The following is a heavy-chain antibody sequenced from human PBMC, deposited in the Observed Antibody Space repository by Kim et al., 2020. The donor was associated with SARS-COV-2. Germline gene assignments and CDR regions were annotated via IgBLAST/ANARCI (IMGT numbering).Heavy chain of an antibody. Sequence: GGSLRLSCAASGFTFSNYWMTWVRQAPGKGLEWVANIKEDGSEKSYVDSVKGRFTISRDNAKNSLYLQMNSLRAEDTAVYYCATGPHYYGSGSYSYFDYWGQGTLVTVSS. CDR1: GFTFSNYW. CDR2: IKEDGSEK. CDR3: ATGPHYYGSGSYSYFDY. D-gene: IGHD3-10*01. V-gene: IGHV3-7*01. J-gene: IGHJ4*02.